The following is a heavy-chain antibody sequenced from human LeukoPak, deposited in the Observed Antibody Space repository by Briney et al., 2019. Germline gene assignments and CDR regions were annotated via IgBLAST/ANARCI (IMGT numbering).Heavy chain of an antibody. CDR1: GYTFTDHY. D-gene: IGHD2-21*01. CDR3: ARADRLHGGPYLIGP. Sequence: ASVKVSCKASGYTFTDHYMHWVRQAPGQGLEWMGWINPNSGGTSSAQKFQGRVTMTRDTSITTVYMEVSWLTSDDTAIYYCARADRLHGGPYLIGPWGQGTLVTVSS. V-gene: IGHV1-2*02. CDR2: INPNSGGT. J-gene: IGHJ5*02.